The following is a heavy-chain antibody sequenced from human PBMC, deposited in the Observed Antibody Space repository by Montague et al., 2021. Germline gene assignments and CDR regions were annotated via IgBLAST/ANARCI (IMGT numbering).Heavy chain of an antibody. D-gene: IGHD5-18*01. V-gene: IGHV3-74*01. CDR1: GFSFSSLW. CDR3: VRDRPTAWFDS. J-gene: IGHJ5*01. CDR2: ITSDGSDT. Sequence: ETLSLTCAASGFSFSSLWMHWVRQAPGKGLVWVSQITSDGSDTNYADSVKGRFTISRDNAKSTLYLQMNSLRDEDTAVYYCVRDRPTAWFDSWGQGTLATVSS.